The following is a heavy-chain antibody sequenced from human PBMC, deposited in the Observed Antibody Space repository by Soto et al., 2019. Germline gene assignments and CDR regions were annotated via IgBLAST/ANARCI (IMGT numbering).Heavy chain of an antibody. Sequence: LSLTCAVYGGSFSGYYWSWIRQPPGKGLEWIGEVNHSGSTNYNPSLKSRVTISVDTSKNQFSLKLSSVTAADTAVYYCARLPYNWNYRADWFDPWGQGTLVTVSS. CDR2: VNHSGST. CDR1: GGSFSGYY. D-gene: IGHD1-7*01. J-gene: IGHJ5*02. CDR3: ARLPYNWNYRADWFDP. V-gene: IGHV4-34*01.